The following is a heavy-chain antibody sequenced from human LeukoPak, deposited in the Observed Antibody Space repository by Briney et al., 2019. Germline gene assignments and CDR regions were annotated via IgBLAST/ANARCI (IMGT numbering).Heavy chain of an antibody. J-gene: IGHJ4*02. D-gene: IGHD5-12*01. Sequence: PGGSLRLSCVASGFSLSRFGMHWVRQAPGKGLEWVSVLYSSGYSKYADSVKGRFSISRDTSENTLSLQMNSLRAEDSAVYYCAAKGNGYTGTYVFAHWGRGTLVTVSS. CDR1: GFSLSRFG. V-gene: IGHV3-66*01. CDR2: LYSSGYS. CDR3: AAKGNGYTGTYVFAH.